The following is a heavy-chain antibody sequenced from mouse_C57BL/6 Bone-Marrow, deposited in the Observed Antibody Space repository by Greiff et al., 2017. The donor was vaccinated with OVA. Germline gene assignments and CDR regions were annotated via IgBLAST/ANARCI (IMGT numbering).Heavy chain of an antibody. J-gene: IGHJ3*01. D-gene: IGHD4-1*01. CDR1: GYSFTGYY. V-gene: IGHV1-42*01. CDR3: ARGGTSPFDY. CDR2: INPSTGGT. Sequence: VQLQQSGPELVKPGASVKISCKASGYSFTGYYMNWVKQSPEKSLEWIGEINPSTGGTTYNQKFKAKATLTVDKSSSTAYMQLKRLTSEDSAVYYCARGGTSPFDYWGQGTLVTVSA.